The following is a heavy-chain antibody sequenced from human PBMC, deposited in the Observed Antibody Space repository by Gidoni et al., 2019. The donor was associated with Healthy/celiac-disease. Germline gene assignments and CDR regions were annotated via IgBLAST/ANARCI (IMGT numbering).Heavy chain of an antibody. D-gene: IGHD3-22*01. CDR1: GGYISSSSYY. CDR2: IYYSGRT. CDR3: ARCITMIVVD. V-gene: IGHV4-39*07. Sequence: QLQLQESGPGLVKPSETLYLTCTVAGGYISSSSYYWGWIRQPPGKGLEWIGSIYYSGRTYYNPSLKSRVTISVDTSKNQFSLKLSSVTAADTAVYYCARCITMIVVDWGQGTLVTVSS. J-gene: IGHJ4*02.